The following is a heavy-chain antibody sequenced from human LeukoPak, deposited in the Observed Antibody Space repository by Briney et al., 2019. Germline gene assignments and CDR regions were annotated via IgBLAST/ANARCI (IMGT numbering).Heavy chain of an antibody. CDR2: IIPILGIA. Sequence: ASVKVSCKASGGTFSSYTISWVRQAPGQGLEWMGRIIPILGIANYAQKFQGRVTITADESTSTAYMELSSLRSEDTAVYYCAIRSYYDSSGYYLGGNFDYWGQGTLVTVSS. CDR1: GGTFSSYT. J-gene: IGHJ4*02. D-gene: IGHD3-22*01. V-gene: IGHV1-69*02. CDR3: AIRSYYDSSGYYLGGNFDY.